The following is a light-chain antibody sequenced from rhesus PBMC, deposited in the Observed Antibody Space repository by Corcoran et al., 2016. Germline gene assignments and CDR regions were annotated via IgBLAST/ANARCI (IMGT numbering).Light chain of an antibody. CDR2: LVS. Sequence: DIVMTQTPVPLPVTPGEPASISCRSSQSLLESDGFTHLHWSLQKPGPSPQLLIYLVSNRASGVPERCRGRGSDTDFTLKISSVEAEDVGVYYCMQTLQTPLTFGGGTKVEIK. CDR1: QSLLESDGFTH. CDR3: MQTLQTPLT. V-gene: IGKV2-78*01. J-gene: IGKJ4*01.